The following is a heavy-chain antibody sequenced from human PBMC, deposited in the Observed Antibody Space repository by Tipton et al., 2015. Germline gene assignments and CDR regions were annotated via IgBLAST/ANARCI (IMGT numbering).Heavy chain of an antibody. CDR3: AKEITSYGYVGFDY. CDR1: GFTFNNYA. V-gene: IGHV3-23*01. CDR2: ISTSGGNT. D-gene: IGHD5-18*01. J-gene: IGHJ4*02. Sequence: GSLRLSCAASGFTFNNYAMSWVRQAPGKGLEWVSAISTSGGNTYHADSVKGRFTISRDNSENTLYLQMNSLRAEDTAVYYCAKEITSYGYVGFDYWGQGTLVTVSS.